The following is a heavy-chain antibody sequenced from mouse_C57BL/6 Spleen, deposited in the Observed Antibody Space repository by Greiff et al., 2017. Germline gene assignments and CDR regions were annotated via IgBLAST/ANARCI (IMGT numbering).Heavy chain of an antibody. CDR1: GYSFTSYY. D-gene: IGHD2-4*01. CDR3: ARDYDYERYFDV. V-gene: IGHV1-66*01. J-gene: IGHJ1*03. CDR2: IYPGSGNT. Sequence: QVQLQQSGPELVKPGASVKISCKASGYSFTSYYIHWVKQRPGQGLEWIGWIYPGSGNTKYNEKFKGKATLTADTSSSTASMQLSSLTSEDSAVYYCARDYDYERYFDVWGTGTTVTVSS.